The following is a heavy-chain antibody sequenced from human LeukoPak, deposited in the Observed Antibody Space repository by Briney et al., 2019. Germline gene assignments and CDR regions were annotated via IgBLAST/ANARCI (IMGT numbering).Heavy chain of an antibody. CDR3: AKWGYGDYELDY. Sequence: GRSLRLSCAASGFTFSSYAMHWVRQAPGKGLEWVAVISYDGSNKYYADSVKGRFTISRDNSKNTLYLQMNSLRAEDTAVYYCAKWGYGDYELDYWGQGTLVTVSS. CDR1: GFTFSSYA. J-gene: IGHJ4*02. V-gene: IGHV3-30*18. CDR2: ISYDGSNK. D-gene: IGHD4-17*01.